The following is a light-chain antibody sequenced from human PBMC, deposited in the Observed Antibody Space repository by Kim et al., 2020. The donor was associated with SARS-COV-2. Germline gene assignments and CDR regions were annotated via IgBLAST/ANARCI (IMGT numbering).Light chain of an antibody. CDR1: QSVTISN. V-gene: IGKV3-20*01. CDR2: GTS. Sequence: EIVLTQSPGTLSLSPGERATLSCRASQSVTISNLAWYQQKLGQAPRLLIYGTSTRATGVPDRFRGGGSGTDFTLTISSLEPEDFAVYFCQQHGSSPWNFGQGTKVDIK. J-gene: IGKJ1*01. CDR3: QQHGSSPWN.